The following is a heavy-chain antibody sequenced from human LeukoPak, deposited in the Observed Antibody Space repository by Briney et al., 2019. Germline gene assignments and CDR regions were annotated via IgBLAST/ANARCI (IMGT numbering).Heavy chain of an antibody. CDR1: GFTFSNRW. CDR3: AKDGPDSSSGNWFDP. CDR2: ISWNSATI. V-gene: IGHV3-48*01. Sequence: GGSLRLSCAASGFTFSNRWMSWVRQAPGKGLEWVSGISWNSATIGYADSVRGRFTISRDNSKNTLYLQMNSLRAEDTAVYYCAKDGPDSSSGNWFDPWGQGTLVTVSS. J-gene: IGHJ5*02. D-gene: IGHD6-6*01.